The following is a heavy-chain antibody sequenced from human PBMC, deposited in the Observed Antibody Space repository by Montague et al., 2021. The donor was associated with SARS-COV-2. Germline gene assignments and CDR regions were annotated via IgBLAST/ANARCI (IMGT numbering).Heavy chain of an antibody. J-gene: IGHJ6*02. Sequence: SMRISCAASGFTFSSYWMSWVRQAPGKGLEWVANIKQDGSEKYYVDSVKGRFTISRDNAKNSLYLQMNTLRAEDTAVYYCARVGLGIWFGELLSPYYYYGMDVWGQGTTVTVSS. V-gene: IGHV3-7*01. CDR3: ARVGLGIWFGELLSPYYYYGMDV. CDR2: IKQDGSEK. D-gene: IGHD3-10*01. CDR1: GFTFSSYW.